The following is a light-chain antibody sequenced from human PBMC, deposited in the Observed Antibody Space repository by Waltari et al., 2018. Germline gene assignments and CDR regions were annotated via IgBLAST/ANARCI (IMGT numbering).Light chain of an antibody. CDR2: DDS. CDR1: NIAALS. Sequence: SYVLTQPPSVSVAPRKTAKITCGGKNIAALSVHWYQQRPGRAPVVVSQDDSDRPSGLPEQVAGCSPGNAATLTSSGVGAGDEADYYCQVWHSSGGVFGGGTRLTVL. V-gene: IGLV3-21*01. CDR3: QVWHSSGGV. J-gene: IGLJ3*02.